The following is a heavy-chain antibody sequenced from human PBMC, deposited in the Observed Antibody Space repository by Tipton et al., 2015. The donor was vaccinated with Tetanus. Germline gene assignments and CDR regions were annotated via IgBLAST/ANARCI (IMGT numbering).Heavy chain of an antibody. V-gene: IGHV3-23*01. Sequence: SLRLSCAASGFTLSAYAMRWVRQAPGQGLEWVSGISGTGATADYADSVKGRFTITKDDSKNTLYLQMKSLRAEDTAVYYCVRDGYNFIPFDYWGRGTLVTVSS. CDR2: ISGTGATA. D-gene: IGHD5-24*01. J-gene: IGHJ4*02. CDR3: VRDGYNFIPFDY. CDR1: GFTLSAYA.